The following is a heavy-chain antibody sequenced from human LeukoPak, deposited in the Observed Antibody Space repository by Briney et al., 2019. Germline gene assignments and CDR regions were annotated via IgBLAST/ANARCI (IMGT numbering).Heavy chain of an antibody. J-gene: IGHJ4*02. V-gene: IGHV3-23*01. CDR3: AKAGEQQWLRMHFDN. CDR2: ISGSGDGT. D-gene: IGHD5-18*01. Sequence: GGSLRLSCAASAFTFSNYAMNWVRQVPGKGLEWVSVISGSGDGTYYADSVKGRFTISRDNSKNTLYLQMKSLRAEDTAVYYCAKAGEQQWLRMHFDNWGQGTLVTVSS. CDR1: AFTFSNYA.